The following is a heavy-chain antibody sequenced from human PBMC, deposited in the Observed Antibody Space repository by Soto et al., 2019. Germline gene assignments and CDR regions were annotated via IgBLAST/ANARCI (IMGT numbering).Heavy chain of an antibody. CDR2: ISYDGSNK. D-gene: IGHD2-15*01. J-gene: IGHJ4*02. CDR3: AKDSDRYCSGGSCYSSMELDY. V-gene: IGHV3-30*18. Sequence: GGSLRLSCAASGFTFSSYGMHWVRQAPGKGLEWVAVISYDGSNKYYADSVKGRFTISRDNSKNTLYLQMNSLRAEDTAVYYCAKDSDRYCSGGSCYSSMELDYWGQGTLVTVSS. CDR1: GFTFSSYG.